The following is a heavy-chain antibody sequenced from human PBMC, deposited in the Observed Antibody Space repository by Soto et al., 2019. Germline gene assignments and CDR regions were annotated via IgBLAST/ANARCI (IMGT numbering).Heavy chain of an antibody. Sequence: GGSLRLSCAASGLNFSILAMSWVRRAPGKGLEWVSTTGYSRLTTYYADSVKGRFTVSRDNSENTLDLQMSSLRAEDTAVYYCATVHSTSRSFDYWGQGTLVTVSS. D-gene: IGHD6-6*01. CDR3: ATVHSTSRSFDY. J-gene: IGHJ4*02. CDR1: GLNFSILA. CDR2: TGYSRLTT. V-gene: IGHV3-23*01.